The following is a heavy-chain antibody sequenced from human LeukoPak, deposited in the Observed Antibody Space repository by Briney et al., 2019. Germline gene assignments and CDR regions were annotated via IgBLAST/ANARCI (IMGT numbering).Heavy chain of an antibody. CDR3: ARAQRGTTAIFDY. CDR1: GGSISSHY. Sequence: SETLSLTCTVSGGSISSHYWSWIRQPPGRGLEWIAYIYNSGSTNYNPSLKSRVTISVDTSKNQFSLKLGSVTAADTAVYYCARAQRGTTAIFDYWGQGTLVTVSS. CDR2: IYNSGST. J-gene: IGHJ4*02. D-gene: IGHD4-17*01. V-gene: IGHV4-59*11.